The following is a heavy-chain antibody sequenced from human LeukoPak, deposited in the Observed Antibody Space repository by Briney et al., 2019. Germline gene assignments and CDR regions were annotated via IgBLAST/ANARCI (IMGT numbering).Heavy chain of an antibody. CDR1: GFTFSSSS. D-gene: IGHD6-19*01. Sequence: GGSLRLSCAASGFTFSSSSMNWVRQAPGKGLEWVSYISSSSTTIYYADSVRGRFTISRDNAKNSLYLQMNSLRAEDTAVYYCASGYSSGPVYWGQGNLVTVSS. CDR3: ASGYSSGPVY. CDR2: ISSSSTTI. J-gene: IGHJ4*02. V-gene: IGHV3-48*04.